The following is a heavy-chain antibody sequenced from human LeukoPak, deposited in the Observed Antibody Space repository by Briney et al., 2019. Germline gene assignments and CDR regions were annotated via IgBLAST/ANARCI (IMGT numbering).Heavy chain of an antibody. CDR3: ARDDTYYYGSGSPPALDY. V-gene: IGHV3-20*04. Sequence: PGGSLRLSCAASGFTFDDYGMSWVRQAPGKGLEWASGINWNGGSTGYADSVKGRFTISRDNAKNSLYLQMNSLGAEDTALYYCARDDTYYYGSGSPPALDYWGQGTLVTVSS. CDR1: GFTFDDYG. D-gene: IGHD3-10*01. CDR2: INWNGGST. J-gene: IGHJ4*02.